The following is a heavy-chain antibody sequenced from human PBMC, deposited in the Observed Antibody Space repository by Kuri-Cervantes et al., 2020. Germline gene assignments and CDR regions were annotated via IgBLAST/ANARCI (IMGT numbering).Heavy chain of an antibody. CDR1: GFTFSSYS. J-gene: IGHJ6*02. D-gene: IGHD5-24*01. CDR2: IYSGGST. CDR3: AREPPPQQLRRNYYYGMDV. V-gene: IGHV3-53*01. Sequence: GESLKISCAASGFTFSSYSMNWVRQAPGKGLEWVSVIYSGGSTYYADSVKGRFNISRDNSKNTLYLQMNSLRAEDTAVYYCAREPPPQQLRRNYYYGMDVWGQGTTVTVSS.